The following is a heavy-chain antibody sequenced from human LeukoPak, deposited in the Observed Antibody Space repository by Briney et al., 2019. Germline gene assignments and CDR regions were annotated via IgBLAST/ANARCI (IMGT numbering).Heavy chain of an antibody. J-gene: IGHJ4*02. D-gene: IGHD3-10*01. Sequence: SETLSLTCTVSGGPISSGGYYWSWIRQPPGKGLEWIGYIYHSGSTYYNPSLKSRVTISVDRSKNQFSLKLSSVTAADTAVYYCAVTYYYGSGTPWYFDYWGQGTLVTVSS. CDR3: AVTYYYGSGTPWYFDY. CDR2: IYHSGST. CDR1: GGPISSGGYY. V-gene: IGHV4-30-2*01.